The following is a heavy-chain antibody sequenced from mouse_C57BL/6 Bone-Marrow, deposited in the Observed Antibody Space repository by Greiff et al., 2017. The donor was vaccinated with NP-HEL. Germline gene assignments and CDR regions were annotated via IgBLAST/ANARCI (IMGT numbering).Heavy chain of an antibody. J-gene: IGHJ4*01. CDR2: IDPSDSYT. CDR3: ARSPSYYGAPYGGAMGS. CDR1: GYTFTSYW. D-gene: IGHD1-1*01. Sequence: QVQLQQPGAELVMPGASVKLSCKASGYTFTSYWMHWVKQRPGQGLEWIGEIDPSDSYTNYNQKFKGKSTLTVDKSSSTAYMQLSSLTSEDSAVYYFARSPSYYGAPYGGAMGSWGHVPSVTFSS. V-gene: IGHV1-69*01.